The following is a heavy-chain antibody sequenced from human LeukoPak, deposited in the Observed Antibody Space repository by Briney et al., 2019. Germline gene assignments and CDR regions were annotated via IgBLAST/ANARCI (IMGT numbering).Heavy chain of an antibody. D-gene: IGHD6-13*01. CDR3: AKDGAPQQLVIY. CDR2: ISGSGGST. CDR1: GFTFSSYA. Sequence: PGGSLRLSCAASGFTFSSYAMSWVRQAPGKGLEWVSAISGSGGSTYYADSVKGRFTISRDNSKNTLYLQMNSLRAEDTAIYYCAKDGAPQQLVIYWGRGTLVTVSS. V-gene: IGHV3-23*01. J-gene: IGHJ4*02.